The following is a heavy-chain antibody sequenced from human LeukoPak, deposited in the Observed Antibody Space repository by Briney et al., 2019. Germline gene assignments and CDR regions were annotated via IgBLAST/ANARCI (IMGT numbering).Heavy chain of an antibody. CDR3: AGQFCGRDCLGPGAFDF. CDR1: GVSMDDYF. V-gene: IGHV4-59*08. D-gene: IGHD2-21*02. Sequence: SEALSLTCSVSGVSMDDYFWNWIRQTPGKGLEWIGYTHHRGNTNYNSSLAGRVTTSLDTSNHQFSLRLTSVSAADTAVYFCAGQFCGRDCLGPGAFDFWGQGTMVAVPS. CDR2: THHRGNT. J-gene: IGHJ3*01.